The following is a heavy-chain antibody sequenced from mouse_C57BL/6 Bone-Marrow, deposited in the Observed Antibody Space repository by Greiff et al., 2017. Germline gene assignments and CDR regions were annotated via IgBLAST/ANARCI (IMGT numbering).Heavy chain of an antibody. CDR1: GYAFSSSW. CDR2: IYPGDGDT. Sequence: VQLVESGPELVKPGASVKISCKASGYAFSSSWMNWVKQRPGKGLEWIGRIYPGDGDTNYNGKFKGKATLTADKSSSTAYMQLSSLTSEDSAVYLCARDLTGRFAYWGQGTLVTVSA. J-gene: IGHJ3*01. CDR3: ARDLTGRFAY. D-gene: IGHD4-1*01. V-gene: IGHV1-82*01.